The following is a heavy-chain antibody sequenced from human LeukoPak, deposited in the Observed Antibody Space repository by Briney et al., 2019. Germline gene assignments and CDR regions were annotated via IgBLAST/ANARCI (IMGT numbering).Heavy chain of an antibody. CDR1: GFTYSSYA. CDR3: ASLTTLRTNSVDY. J-gene: IGHJ4*02. CDR2: ISYDGSKK. D-gene: IGHD1-1*01. Sequence: PGGSLRLSCAASGFTYSSYAMHWVRQAPGKGLEWVALISYDGSKKYYADSVKGRFTISRDNSKNTLYLQMNRLRAEDTAVYYCASLTTLRTNSVDYWGQGSLVTVSS. V-gene: IGHV3-30*04.